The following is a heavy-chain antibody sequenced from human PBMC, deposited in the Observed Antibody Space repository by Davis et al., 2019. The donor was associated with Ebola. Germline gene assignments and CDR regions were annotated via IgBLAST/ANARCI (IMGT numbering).Heavy chain of an antibody. CDR3: AKRRFDYFDY. V-gene: IGHV3-30*18. J-gene: IGHJ4*02. CDR1: GFTFSSYG. CDR2: ISYDGSNK. Sequence: PGGSLRLSCAASGFTFSSYGMHWVRQAPGKGLEWVAVISYDGSNKYYADSVKGRFTISRDNSKNTLYLQMNSLRAEDTAVYYCAKRRFDYFDYWGQGTLVTVSS.